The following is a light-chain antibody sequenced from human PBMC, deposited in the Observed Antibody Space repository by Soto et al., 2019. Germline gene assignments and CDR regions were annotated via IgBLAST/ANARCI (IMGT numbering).Light chain of an antibody. V-gene: IGKV3-11*01. Sequence: EIVLTQSPATLSFSPGERATLSFSSSESVSIYLAWYQQKPGQAPRHLIYGASSRATGIPARFSGSGSGTDFTLTISSLEPEDFAVYYCQQRSNWPPLTFGGGTKVDIK. CDR2: GAS. J-gene: IGKJ4*01. CDR3: QQRSNWPPLT. CDR1: ESVSIY.